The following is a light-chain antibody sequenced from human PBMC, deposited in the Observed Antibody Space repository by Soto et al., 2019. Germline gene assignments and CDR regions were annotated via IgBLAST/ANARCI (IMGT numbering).Light chain of an antibody. CDR3: SSYTTSNTRQIV. Sequence: QSVLTQPASVSGSPGQSITISCTGTSSEVGGYNYVSWYQHHPGKAHKLLIYDVSNRPSGISNRFSGSKSDNTASLTISWLQPEDEADYYCSSYTTSNTRQIVFGTGTKVTVL. CDR2: DVS. CDR1: SSEVGGYNY. J-gene: IGLJ1*01. V-gene: IGLV2-14*03.